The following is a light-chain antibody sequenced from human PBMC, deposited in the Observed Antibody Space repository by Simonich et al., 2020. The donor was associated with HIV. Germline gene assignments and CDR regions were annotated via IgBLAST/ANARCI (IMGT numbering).Light chain of an antibody. J-gene: IGLJ3*02. CDR3: SSYTSSSTWV. V-gene: IGLV2-14*01. CDR1: SSDVGGYNY. CDR2: DVN. Sequence: QSALTQPASVSGSPGQSITISSTGTSSDVGGYNYVSWYDQHPGNAPKLMIYDVNKRPSGVSNRFSGSKAGNTASLTISVLQAEDEADYYCSSYTSSSTWVFGGGTKLTVL.